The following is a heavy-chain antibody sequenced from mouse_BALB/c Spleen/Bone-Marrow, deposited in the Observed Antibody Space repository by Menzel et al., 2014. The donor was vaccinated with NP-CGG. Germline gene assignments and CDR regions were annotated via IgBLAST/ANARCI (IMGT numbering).Heavy chain of an antibody. J-gene: IGHJ4*01. V-gene: IGHV5-17*02. D-gene: IGHD2-1*01. CDR2: ISTGSSTI. Sequence: DVMLVESGGGLVQPGGSRKLSCAASGFTFSSFGMHWVRQAPEKGLEWVAYISTGSSTIYYADTVKGRFTISRDNPKNTLFLQMTSLRSGDTAMYYSARCRGGYGNIRRGYAMEYWGQGTSVTVSS. CDR3: ARCRGGYGNIRRGYAMEY. CDR1: GFTFSSFG.